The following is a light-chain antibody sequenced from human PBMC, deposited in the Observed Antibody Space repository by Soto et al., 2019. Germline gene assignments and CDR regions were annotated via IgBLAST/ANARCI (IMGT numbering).Light chain of an antibody. CDR3: QQYNNWPHT. CDR1: QSVSSN. Sequence: EIVMTQSPATLSVSPGERATLSCRASQSVSSNLAWYQQKPGQAPRLLIYGASTRATGIPARFSGSGSGTEFTLTISSLQSEDFAVSSCQQYNNWPHTFGQGTKLEIK. J-gene: IGKJ2*01. V-gene: IGKV3-15*01. CDR2: GAS.